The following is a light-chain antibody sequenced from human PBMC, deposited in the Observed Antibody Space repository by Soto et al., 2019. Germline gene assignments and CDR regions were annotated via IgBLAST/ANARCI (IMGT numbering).Light chain of an antibody. CDR2: EGS. V-gene: IGLV2-23*01. Sequence: QSVLTQPASVSGSTGQSVTISCTGASSDVGSYNLVSWYQHHPGKAPKLMIYEGSKRPSGVSNRFSGSKSGNTASLTISGLQAEDEADYFCCSYAGSSTYVFGSGTKFTVL. J-gene: IGLJ1*01. CDR1: SSDVGSYNL. CDR3: CSYAGSSTYV.